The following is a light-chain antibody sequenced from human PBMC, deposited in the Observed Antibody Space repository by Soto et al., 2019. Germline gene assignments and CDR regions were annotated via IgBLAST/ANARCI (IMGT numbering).Light chain of an antibody. CDR3: QTWGASVV. Sequence: QLVLTQSPSASASLGASVKLTCTLSSGHSSYAVAWHQQKPEKGPRYLMKVNSDGSHNKGDGIPDRFSGSSSGAERYLTISSLQSEDEADYFCQTWGASVVFGGGTKLTVL. J-gene: IGLJ2*01. CDR1: SGHSSYA. V-gene: IGLV4-69*01. CDR2: VNSDGSH.